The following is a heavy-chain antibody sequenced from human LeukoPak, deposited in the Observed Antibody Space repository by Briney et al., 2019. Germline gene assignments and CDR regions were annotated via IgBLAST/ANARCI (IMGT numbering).Heavy chain of an antibody. CDR3: ARDLGSVY. D-gene: IGHD3-10*01. J-gene: IGHJ4*02. V-gene: IGHV3-11*01. Sequence: GGSLRLSCTASGFTFSDYYMSWIRRAPGKGLEWVSYISSGDSIIYYAASVKGRFTMSRDNDKNSLYLQMNSLRAEDTAVYYCARDLGSVYWGQGTLVTVSS. CDR2: ISSGDSII. CDR1: GFTFSDYY.